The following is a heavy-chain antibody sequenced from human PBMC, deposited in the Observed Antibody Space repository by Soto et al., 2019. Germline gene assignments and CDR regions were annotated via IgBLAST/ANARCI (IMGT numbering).Heavy chain of an antibody. CDR3: ASQAFDY. Sequence: GGSLSLSCTASGFIFRDYGMQWVRQAPGKGLEWLAFIWHDGSKKYYADSLKGRFPISRDNSKNTMNLHMRSPTVEEPAVYYGASQAFDYWGQGTLVTVSS. CDR1: GFIFRDYG. J-gene: IGHJ4*02. V-gene: IGHV3-33*01. CDR2: IWHDGSKK.